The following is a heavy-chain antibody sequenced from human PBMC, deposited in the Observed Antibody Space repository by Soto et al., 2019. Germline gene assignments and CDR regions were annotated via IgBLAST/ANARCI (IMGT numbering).Heavy chain of an antibody. CDR3: ARDLQGAAVGASELFDY. D-gene: IGHD1-26*01. CDR1: GFTFSSYS. CDR2: ISSSSSYI. J-gene: IGHJ4*02. V-gene: IGHV3-21*01. Sequence: GGSLRLSCAASGFTFSSYSMNWVRQAPGKGLEWVSSISSSSSYIYYADSVKGRFTISRDNAKNSLYLQMNSLRAEDTAVYYCARDLQGAAVGASELFDYWGQGTLVTVSS.